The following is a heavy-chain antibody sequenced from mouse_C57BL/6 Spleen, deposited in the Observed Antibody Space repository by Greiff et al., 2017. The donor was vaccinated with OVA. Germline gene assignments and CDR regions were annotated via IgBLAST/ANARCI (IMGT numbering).Heavy chain of an antibody. CDR1: GYTFTSYT. J-gene: IGHJ4*01. D-gene: IGHD2-4*01. Sequence: VQLQQSGAELARPGASVKMSCKASGYTFTSYTMHWVKQRPGQGLEWIGYINPSSGYTKYNQKFKDKATLTADKSSSTAYMQLSSLTSEDSAVYYCARGYYDDYAMDYWGQGTSVTVSS. CDR2: INPSSGYT. CDR3: ARGYYDDYAMDY. V-gene: IGHV1-4*01.